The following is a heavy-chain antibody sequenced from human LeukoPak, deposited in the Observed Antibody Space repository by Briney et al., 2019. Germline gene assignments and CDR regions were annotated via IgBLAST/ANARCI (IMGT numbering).Heavy chain of an antibody. J-gene: IGHJ4*02. V-gene: IGHV4-59*12. Sequence: PSETLSLTCTVSGGSISSYYWSWIRQPPGKGLEWIGYIYYSGSTNYNPSLKSRVTISVDTSKNQFSLQLHSVTPEDTAVYYCATEKYWGQGTLVTVSS. CDR1: GGSISSYY. CDR2: IYYSGST. CDR3: ATEKY.